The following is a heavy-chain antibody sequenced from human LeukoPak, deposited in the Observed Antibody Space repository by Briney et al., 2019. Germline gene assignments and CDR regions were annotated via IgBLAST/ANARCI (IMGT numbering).Heavy chain of an antibody. V-gene: IGHV3-74*01. CDR3: ARDSRGVTTSF. Sequence: GGFLRLSCAASGFTFSTYWMHWVRQAPGQGLVWVSRINSDGSGTSYADSVKGRFTISRDNAKNTLYLQMNSLRAEDTAVYYCARDSRGVTTSFRGQGTLVTVSS. CDR2: INSDGSGT. D-gene: IGHD3-10*01. CDR1: GFTFSTYW. J-gene: IGHJ4*02.